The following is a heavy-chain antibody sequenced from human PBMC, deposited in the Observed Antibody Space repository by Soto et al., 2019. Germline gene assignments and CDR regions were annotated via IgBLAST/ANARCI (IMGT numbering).Heavy chain of an antibody. J-gene: IGHJ6*02. D-gene: IGHD4-4*01. Sequence: SETLSLTCSVSAGSLGSYYYTRIRQPPGKALEWIGYVFYTGRANYNASLKSRVSISLDTSNYQFSLKLSSVTAADTAVYYCARDGDGRMTTNPYYYNGMDVWGPGTTVTVSS. CDR2: VFYTGRA. V-gene: IGHV4-59*13. CDR1: AGSLGSYY. CDR3: ARDGDGRMTTNPYYYNGMDV.